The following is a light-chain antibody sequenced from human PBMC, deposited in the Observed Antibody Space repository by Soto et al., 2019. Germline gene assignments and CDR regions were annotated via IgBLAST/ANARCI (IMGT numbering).Light chain of an antibody. CDR2: NTN. CDR1: TGAVTTGYY. J-gene: IGLJ3*02. V-gene: IGLV7-43*01. Sequence: QAVVTQDPSLTVSPGGTVTLTCASSTGAVTTGYYPSWFQHKPGHAPRALIYNTNDKHSWTPARLSGSLLGDKAALTLSGVQPEDEAEYYCLLYYGGSWVFGGGTKLTVL. CDR3: LLYYGGSWV.